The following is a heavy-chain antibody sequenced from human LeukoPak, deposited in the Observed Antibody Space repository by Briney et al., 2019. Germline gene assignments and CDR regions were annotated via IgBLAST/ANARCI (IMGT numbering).Heavy chain of an antibody. CDR3: AKDALDCTNGVCYKYYFDY. Sequence: PGGSLRLSCAASGFTFSSYTMNWVRQAPGKGLEWVPAISGSGAGTYYADSVKGRFTISRDNSWNTLYLQMSSLRAEDTAVYYCAKDALDCTNGVCYKYYFDYWGQGTLVTVSS. J-gene: IGHJ4*02. D-gene: IGHD2-8*01. CDR2: ISGSGAGT. V-gene: IGHV3-23*01. CDR1: GFTFSSYT.